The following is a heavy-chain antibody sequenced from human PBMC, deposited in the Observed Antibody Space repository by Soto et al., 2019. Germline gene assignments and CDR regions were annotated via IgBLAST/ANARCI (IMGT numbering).Heavy chain of an antibody. J-gene: IGHJ4*02. D-gene: IGHD3-3*01. CDR1: GFNFRDYT. CDR2: LRSKAYGETT. Sequence: GGSLRLSCTGFGFNFRDYTLNWYRQAPGKGLEWVGLLRSKAYGETTEYAASVKGRFSFSRDDSRGVAYVQMNSLDTGDTAVYYCARESTPEWYFDYWGQGALVTVS. CDR3: ARESTPEWYFDY. V-gene: IGHV3-49*03.